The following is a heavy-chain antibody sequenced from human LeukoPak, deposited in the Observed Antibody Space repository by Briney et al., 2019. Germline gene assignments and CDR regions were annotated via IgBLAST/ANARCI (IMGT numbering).Heavy chain of an antibody. J-gene: IGHJ4*02. Sequence: PRGSLRLSCAASGFTFSSYAMSWVRQAPGKGLEWVSGISGSGGSAYYADSVKGRFTISRDNSKNTLYVQMNSLRAEDTAVYYCAKPALVAAMVTLFDNWGQGTLVTVSS. CDR1: GFTFSSYA. CDR3: AKPALVAAMVTLFDN. V-gene: IGHV3-23*01. D-gene: IGHD5-18*01. CDR2: ISGSGGSA.